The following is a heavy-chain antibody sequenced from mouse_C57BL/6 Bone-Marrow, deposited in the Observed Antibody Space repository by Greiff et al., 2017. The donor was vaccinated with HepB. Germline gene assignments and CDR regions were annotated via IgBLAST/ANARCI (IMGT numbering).Heavy chain of an antibody. V-gene: IGHV3-6*01. CDR1: GYSITSGYY. Sequence: EVQLQESGPGLVKPSQSLSLTCSVTGYSITSGYYWNWIRQFPGNKLEWMGYISYDGSNNYNPSLKNRISITRGTSKNQFFLKLNSVTTEDTATYYCARDLNYYGSSNWYFDVWGTGTTVTVSS. CDR2: ISYDGSN. J-gene: IGHJ1*03. D-gene: IGHD1-1*01. CDR3: ARDLNYYGSSNWYFDV.